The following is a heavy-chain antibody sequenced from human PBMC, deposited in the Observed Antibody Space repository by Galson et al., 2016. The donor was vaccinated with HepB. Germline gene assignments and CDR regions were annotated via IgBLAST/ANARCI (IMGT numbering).Heavy chain of an antibody. CDR2: MYYTGST. Sequence: SETLSLTCTVSGGSISSNNYYWGWIRQPPGKGLEWLGTMYYTGSTYYNASLKSRVTISVDTSKNQFSLRLSSVTAADMAVYYCSRLRDYGNFDYWGQGTLVTVSS. J-gene: IGHJ4*02. CDR3: SRLRDYGNFDY. V-gene: IGHV4-39*01. CDR1: GGSISSNNYY. D-gene: IGHD4-17*01.